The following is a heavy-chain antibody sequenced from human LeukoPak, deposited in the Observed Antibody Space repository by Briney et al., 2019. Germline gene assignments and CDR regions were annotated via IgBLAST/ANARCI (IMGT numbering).Heavy chain of an antibody. D-gene: IGHD3-3*01. CDR2: INHSGST. V-gene: IGHV4-34*01. CDR3: ARGRLDFWSGYSRFYYYYYMDV. CDR1: GGSFSGYY. J-gene: IGHJ6*03. Sequence: SETLSLTCAVYGGSFSGYYWSWIRQPPGKRLEWIGEINHSGSTNYNPSLKSRVTISVDTPKNQFSLKLSSVTAADTAVYYCARGRLDFWSGYSRFYYYYYMDVWGKGTTVTVSS.